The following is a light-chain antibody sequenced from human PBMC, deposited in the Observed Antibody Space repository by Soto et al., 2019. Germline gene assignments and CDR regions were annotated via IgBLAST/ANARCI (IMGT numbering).Light chain of an antibody. CDR3: ISYTNSNTWV. V-gene: IGLV2-14*01. Sequence: QSALTQPASVSGSPGQSITISCTGTSSDVGGYNFVSWYQQHPGKAPKVMIYEVSNRPSGVSNRFSGSKSGNTASLTISGLQAEDEADYYCISYTNSNTWVFGGGTKVTVL. J-gene: IGLJ3*02. CDR1: SSDVGGYNF. CDR2: EVS.